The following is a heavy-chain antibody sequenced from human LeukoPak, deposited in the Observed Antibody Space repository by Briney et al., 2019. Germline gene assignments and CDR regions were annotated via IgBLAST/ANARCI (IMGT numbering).Heavy chain of an antibody. D-gene: IGHD2-15*01. Sequence: GGSLRLSCAASGFTFSSYWMSWVRQAPGKGLEWVANIKQDGSEKYYVDSVKGRFTISRDNAKNSLYLQMNSLRAEDTAVYYCARVRPGYCSGGSCYPFDYWGQGTLVTVSS. CDR3: ARVRPGYCSGGSCYPFDY. CDR2: IKQDGSEK. V-gene: IGHV3-7*03. J-gene: IGHJ4*02. CDR1: GFTFSSYW.